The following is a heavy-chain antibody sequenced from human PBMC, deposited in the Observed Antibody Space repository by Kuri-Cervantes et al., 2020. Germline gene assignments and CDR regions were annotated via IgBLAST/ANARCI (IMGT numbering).Heavy chain of an antibody. V-gene: IGHV3-9*01. J-gene: IGHJ4*02. Sequence: SLKISCVASGFSFDDYVMHWVRQAPGKGLEWVSVISWNSGRIDYADSVKGRFTISRDNAKNSLYLQMNSLRAEDTALYYCAKDRTGSSYYFDYWGQGTLVTVSS. D-gene: IGHD6-6*01. CDR1: GFSFDDYV. CDR2: ISWNSGRI. CDR3: AKDRTGSSYYFDY.